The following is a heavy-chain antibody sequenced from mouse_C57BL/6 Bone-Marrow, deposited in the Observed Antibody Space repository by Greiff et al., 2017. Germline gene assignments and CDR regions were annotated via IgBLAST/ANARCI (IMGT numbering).Heavy chain of an antibody. D-gene: IGHD2-1*01. CDR2: IRNKANGYTT. CDR3: ARWGGNYYFDY. V-gene: IGHV7-3*01. J-gene: IGHJ2*01. Sequence: DVKLQESGGGLVQPGGSLSLSCAASGFTFTDYYMSWVRQPPGKALEWLGFIRNKANGYTTEYSASVKGRFTISRDNSQSILYLQMNALRAEDSATYYCARWGGNYYFDYWGQGTTLTVSS. CDR1: GFTFTDYY.